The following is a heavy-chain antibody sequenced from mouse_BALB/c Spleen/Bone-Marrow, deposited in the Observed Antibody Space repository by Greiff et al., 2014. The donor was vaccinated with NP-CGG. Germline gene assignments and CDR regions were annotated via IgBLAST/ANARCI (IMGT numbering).Heavy chain of an antibody. J-gene: IGHJ2*01. Sequence: EVQLQQSGAELVKPGASVKLSCTASGFNIKDIYMHCVKQRPEQGLEWIGRIDPANGDTKYDPKFQGKATITADTSSNTAYLQLSSLTSEDTAVYYCARDYGPFDYWGQGTTLTVSS. D-gene: IGHD1-2*01. CDR3: ARDYGPFDY. CDR2: IDPANGDT. V-gene: IGHV14-3*02. CDR1: GFNIKDIY.